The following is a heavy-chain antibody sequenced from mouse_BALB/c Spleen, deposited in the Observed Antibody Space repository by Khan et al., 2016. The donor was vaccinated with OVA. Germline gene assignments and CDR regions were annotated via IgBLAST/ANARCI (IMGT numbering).Heavy chain of an antibody. Sequence: VQLQESGPGLVQPSQSLSITCTVSGFSLNTYGIHWVRQSPGKGLEWLGLIWSDGRTDYNVPFISRLSITKDSSKSQVFFKSNSLQPDDTAIYYCSRNSYRYDFTYWGQGTLVTVSA. CDR2: IWSDGRT. CDR1: GFSLNTYG. V-gene: IGHV2-2*01. J-gene: IGHJ3*01. D-gene: IGHD2-12*01. CDR3: SRNSYRYDFTY.